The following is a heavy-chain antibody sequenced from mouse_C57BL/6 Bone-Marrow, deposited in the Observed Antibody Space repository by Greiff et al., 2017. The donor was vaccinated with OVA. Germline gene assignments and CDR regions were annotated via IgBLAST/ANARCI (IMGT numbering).Heavy chain of an antibody. CDR2: IDPNSGGT. Sequence: QVHVKQPGAELVKPGASVKLSCKASGYTFTSYWMPWVKQRPGRGLEWIGRIDPNSGGTKYNEKFKSKATLTVDKPSSTAYMQLSSLTSEDSAVYYCARSGIYYDYDGYFDYWGQGTTLTVSS. CDR3: ARSGIYYDYDGYFDY. D-gene: IGHD2-4*01. J-gene: IGHJ2*01. CDR1: GYTFTSYW. V-gene: IGHV1-72*01.